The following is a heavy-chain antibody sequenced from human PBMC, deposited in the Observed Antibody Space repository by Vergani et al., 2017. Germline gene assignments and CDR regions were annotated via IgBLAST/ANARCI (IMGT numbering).Heavy chain of an antibody. Sequence: EVQLVESGGGLVKPGGSLRLSCAASGFTFSSYSMNWVRQAPGKGLEWVSSISSSSSYIYYADSVKGRFTISRDNAKNSLYLQMNRLRAEDTAVYYCARGSGDTAMVTDYFDYWGQGTLVTVSS. CDR1: GFTFSSYS. J-gene: IGHJ4*02. D-gene: IGHD5-18*01. CDR3: ARGSGDTAMVTDYFDY. CDR2: ISSSSSYI. V-gene: IGHV3-21*01.